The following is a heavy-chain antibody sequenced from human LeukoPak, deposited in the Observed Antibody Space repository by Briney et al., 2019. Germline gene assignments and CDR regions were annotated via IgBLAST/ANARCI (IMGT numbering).Heavy chain of an antibody. Sequence: PGASLRLSCAASGFTFSSYSMNWVRQAPGKGLEWVAVISYDGGNKYYADSVRGRFTISRDNSKNTLYLQMNSLRAEDTAVYYCAKTASPNVDTAMVLYFDYWGQGTLVTVSS. CDR3: AKTASPNVDTAMVLYFDY. J-gene: IGHJ4*02. D-gene: IGHD5-18*01. V-gene: IGHV3-30*18. CDR1: GFTFSSYS. CDR2: ISYDGGNK.